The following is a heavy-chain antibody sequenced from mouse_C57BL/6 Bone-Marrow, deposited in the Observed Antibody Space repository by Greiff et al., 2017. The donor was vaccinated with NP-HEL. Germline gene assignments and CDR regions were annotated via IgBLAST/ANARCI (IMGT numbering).Heavy chain of an antibody. CDR1: GYTFTDYY. CDR3: ARDPLDSSGYKFEDY. V-gene: IGHV1-76*01. Sequence: QVQLQQSGAELVRPGASVKLSCKASGYTFTDYYINWVKQRPGQGLEWIARIYPGSGNTYYNEKFKGKATLTAEKSSSTAYMQLSSLTSEDSAVYFCARDPLDSSGYKFEDYWGQGTTLTVSS. D-gene: IGHD3-2*02. CDR2: IYPGSGNT. J-gene: IGHJ2*01.